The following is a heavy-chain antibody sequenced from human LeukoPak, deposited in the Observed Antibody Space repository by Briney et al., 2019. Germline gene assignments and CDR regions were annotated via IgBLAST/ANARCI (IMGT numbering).Heavy chain of an antibody. CDR2: IKTVGSEK. J-gene: IGHJ1*01. Sequence: GRSLRLSCEGSGFTFSNYWMGWVRQAPGKGLQWVANIKTVGSEKYYVDSVKSRFTISRDNAKNSLYLQTNSLRAEDTAVYYCATYSSLNRREFQYWGQGTLLTVSS. CDR3: ATYSSLNRREFQY. CDR1: GFTFSNYW. V-gene: IGHV3-7*01. D-gene: IGHD3-22*01.